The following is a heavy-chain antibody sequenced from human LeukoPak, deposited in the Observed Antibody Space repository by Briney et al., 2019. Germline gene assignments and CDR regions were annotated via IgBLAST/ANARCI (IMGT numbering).Heavy chain of an antibody. CDR3: ARDFRYYDSSGYFDY. CDR2: ISYDGSNK. D-gene: IGHD3-22*01. CDR1: GFTFSSYA. Sequence: GRSLRLSCAASGFTFSSYAMHWVRQAPGKGLEWVAVISYDGSNKYYADSMKGRFTISRDNSKNTLYLQMNSLRAEDTAVYYCARDFRYYDSSGYFDYWGQGTLVTVSS. V-gene: IGHV3-30-3*01. J-gene: IGHJ4*02.